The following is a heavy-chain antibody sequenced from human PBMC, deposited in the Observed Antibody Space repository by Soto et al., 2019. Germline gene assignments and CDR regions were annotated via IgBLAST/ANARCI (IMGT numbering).Heavy chain of an antibody. CDR1: GYTFTSYA. V-gene: IGHV1-3*01. CDR2: INAGNGNT. CDR3: AKGSIAVADDAFDI. J-gene: IGHJ3*02. Sequence: ASVKVSCKASGYTFTSYAMHWVRQAPGQRLEWMGWINAGNGNTKYSQKFQVRVTITRDTSARTAYMELSSLRSEDTDVYYCAKGSIAVADDAFDIWGQGTMVTVSS. D-gene: IGHD6-19*01.